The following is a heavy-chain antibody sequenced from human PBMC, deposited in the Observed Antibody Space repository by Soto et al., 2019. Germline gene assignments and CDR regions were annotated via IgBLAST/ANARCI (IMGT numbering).Heavy chain of an antibody. CDR1: GYTFTSYG. V-gene: IGHV1-18*01. J-gene: IGHJ5*02. Sequence: QVQLVQSGAEVKKPGASVKVSCKASGYTFTSYGISWVRQAPGQGLEWMGWINSYNGNTNYAQKLQGRVTMTTDTATSTAYRELRTLRSDDTAVYYCAREPVAGIWFDPWGQGTLVTVSS. D-gene: IGHD6-19*01. CDR2: INSYNGNT. CDR3: AREPVAGIWFDP.